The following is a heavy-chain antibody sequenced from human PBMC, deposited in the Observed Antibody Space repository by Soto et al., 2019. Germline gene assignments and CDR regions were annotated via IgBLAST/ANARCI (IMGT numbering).Heavy chain of an antibody. V-gene: IGHV3-48*01. CDR1: GFTFSSYS. J-gene: IGHJ4*02. CDR2: ISSSSTI. D-gene: IGHD3-3*01. Sequence: GGSLGLSCAASGFTFSSYSMNWVRQAPGKGLEWVSYISSSSTIYYADSVKGRFTISRDNAKNSLYLQMNSLRAEDTAVYYCAREEFLEWLGFFDYWGQGTLVTVSS. CDR3: AREEFLEWLGFFDY.